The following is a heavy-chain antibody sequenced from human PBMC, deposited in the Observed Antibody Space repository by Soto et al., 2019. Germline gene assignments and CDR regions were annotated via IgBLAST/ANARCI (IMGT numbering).Heavy chain of an antibody. CDR2: INPNSGGT. CDR1: GYTFTCYY. Sequence: ASVEVCWKASGYTFTCYYMHWVRQAPGQGLEWMGWINPNSGGTNYAQKFQGWVTMTRDTSISTAYMELSRLRSDDTAVYYCAVNIVATTEGWYYYYGMDVWGQGTTVTVSS. CDR3: AVNIVATTEGWYYYYGMDV. J-gene: IGHJ6*02. D-gene: IGHD5-12*01. V-gene: IGHV1-2*04.